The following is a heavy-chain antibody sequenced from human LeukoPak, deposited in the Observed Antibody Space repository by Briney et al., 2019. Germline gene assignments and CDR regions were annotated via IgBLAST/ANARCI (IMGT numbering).Heavy chain of an antibody. D-gene: IGHD3-3*01. CDR1: GFTFSSYA. CDR3: AKGGVRFLEWLAYMDV. CDR2: ISGSGDST. V-gene: IGHV3-23*01. Sequence: GGSLRLSCAASGFTFSSYAMSWVRQAPGKGLEWVSAISGSGDSTYYADSVKGRFTISRDNSKNTLYLQMNSLRAEDTAVYYCAKGGVRFLEWLAYMDVWGKGTTVTVSS. J-gene: IGHJ6*03.